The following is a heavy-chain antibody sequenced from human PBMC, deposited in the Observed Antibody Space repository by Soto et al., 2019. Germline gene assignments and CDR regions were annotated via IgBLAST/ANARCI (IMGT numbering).Heavy chain of an antibody. CDR3: TLGSGWKDFDY. J-gene: IGHJ4*02. CDR2: IYYSGST. Sequence: SETLSLTCTVSGGSISSRSYYCDWIRQPPGKGLQWIGSIYYSGSTYSNPSLKSRVTISVDTSKTQFSLKLSSVTAADTAVYYCTLGSGWKDFDYWGQGTLVTVS. CDR1: GGSISSRSYY. V-gene: IGHV4-39*01. D-gene: IGHD3-22*01.